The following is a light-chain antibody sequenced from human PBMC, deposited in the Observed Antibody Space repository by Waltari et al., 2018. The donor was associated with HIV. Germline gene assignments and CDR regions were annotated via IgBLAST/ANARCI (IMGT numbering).Light chain of an antibody. V-gene: IGLV2-14*03. CDR3: SSYSRSNTLV. J-gene: IGLJ1*01. Sequence: QSALTQPASVSGSPGQSITISCTGASSDVGDYNSVSWYQQHPDKAPTLIIYGGSDRPSGISDRFSGSKSGNTASLTISVLQAGDDADYYCSSYSRSNTLVFGTGTKVTVL. CDR1: SSDVGDYNS. CDR2: GGS.